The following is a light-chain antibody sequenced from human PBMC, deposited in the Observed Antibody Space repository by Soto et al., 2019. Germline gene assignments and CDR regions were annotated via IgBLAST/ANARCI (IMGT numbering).Light chain of an antibody. V-gene: IGKV1-39*01. CDR1: QSVSDW. J-gene: IGKJ3*01. Sequence: QITQSPSTLSASVGDRVTITFRASQSVSDWLAWYQQKPGKAPKLLIYAASSLQSGVPSRFSGSGSGTDFTLTISSLQPEDFATYYCQQSYSTLTFGPGTKVDI. CDR3: QQSYSTLT. CDR2: AAS.